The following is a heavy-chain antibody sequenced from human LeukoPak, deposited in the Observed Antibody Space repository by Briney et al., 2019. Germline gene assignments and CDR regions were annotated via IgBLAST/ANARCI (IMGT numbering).Heavy chain of an antibody. CDR3: ASSDDSSYRPWY. V-gene: IGHV3-33*01. CDR1: GFTFSNYG. J-gene: IGHJ4*02. D-gene: IGHD4-11*01. Sequence: PGGSLRFSCAASGFTFSNYGMHWVRQAPGKGLEWVALIWYDGNYKYYADSVKGRFTISRDNSKSTLYLQMTSLRVEDTAVYYCASSDDSSYRPWYWGQGTLVTVSS. CDR2: IWYDGNYK.